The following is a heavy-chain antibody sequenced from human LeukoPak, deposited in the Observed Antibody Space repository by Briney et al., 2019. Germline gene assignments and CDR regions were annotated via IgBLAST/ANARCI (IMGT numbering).Heavy chain of an antibody. CDR2: INQNGSEK. V-gene: IGHV3-7*01. J-gene: IGHJ4*02. Sequence: GGSLRLSCATSGFSFSSYWMNWVRQAPGKGLEWVANINQNGSEKYYVDSVKGRFTISRDNAKKSLYLQMNSLRVEDTAVYYCARTIVVVVAATPSCDYWGQGTLVTVSS. D-gene: IGHD2-15*01. CDR1: GFSFSSYW. CDR3: ARTIVVVVAATPSCDY.